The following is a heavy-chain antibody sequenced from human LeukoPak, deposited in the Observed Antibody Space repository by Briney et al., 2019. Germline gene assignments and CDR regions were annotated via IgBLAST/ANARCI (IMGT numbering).Heavy chain of an antibody. CDR2: INPSGGST. V-gene: IGHV1-46*01. CDR3: ARAWRSIKEAAAGHNWFDP. D-gene: IGHD6-13*01. CDR1: GYTFTSYY. Sequence: ASVKVSCKASGYTFTSYYMHWVRQAPGQGLEWMGIINPSGGSTSYAQKFQGRVTMTRDTSTSTVYMELSSLRSEDTAVYYCARAWRSIKEAAAGHNWFDPWGQGTLVTVSS. J-gene: IGHJ5*02.